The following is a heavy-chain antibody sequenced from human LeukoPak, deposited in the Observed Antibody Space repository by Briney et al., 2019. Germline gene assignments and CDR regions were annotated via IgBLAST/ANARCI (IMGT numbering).Heavy chain of an antibody. D-gene: IGHD2-15*01. CDR2: ISGSGGST. CDR3: AKGQGLVVVVAATPLDY. Sequence: GGSLRLSCAASGFTFSSYAMSWVRQAPGKGLEWVSAISGSGGSTYYADSVKGRFTISRDNSKNTLYLQMNSLRAEDTAVYYCAKGQGLVVVVAATPLDYWGQGTLVTVSS. J-gene: IGHJ4*02. V-gene: IGHV3-23*01. CDR1: GFTFSSYA.